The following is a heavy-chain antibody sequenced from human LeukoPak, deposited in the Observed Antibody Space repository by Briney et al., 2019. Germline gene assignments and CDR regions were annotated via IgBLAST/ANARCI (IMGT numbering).Heavy chain of an antibody. D-gene: IGHD6-19*01. Sequence: SETLSLTCTVSGGSMNTHYWSWIRQPAGQGLEFIGRISASGSPNHNPSLGSRVTMSVDTSRSQFSLRLTSVTAADTAVYYCARTGYHTGWGNDYWGEGTLVTVSS. CDR3: ARTGYHTGWGNDY. CDR2: ISASGSP. J-gene: IGHJ4*02. CDR1: GGSMNTHY. V-gene: IGHV4-4*07.